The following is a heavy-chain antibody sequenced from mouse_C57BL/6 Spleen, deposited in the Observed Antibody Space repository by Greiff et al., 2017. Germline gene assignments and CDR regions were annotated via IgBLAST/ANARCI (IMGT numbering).Heavy chain of an antibody. CDR3: ASHYYGNPHYAMDY. J-gene: IGHJ4*01. CDR2: ISNGGGST. Sequence: EVQLVESGGGLVQPGGSLKLSCAASGFTFSDYYMYWVRQTPEKRLEWVAYISNGGGSTYYPDTVKGRFTISRDNAKNTLYLQMSRLKSEDTAMYYCASHYYGNPHYAMDYWGQRASVTVSS. D-gene: IGHD2-1*01. V-gene: IGHV5-12*01. CDR1: GFTFSDYY.